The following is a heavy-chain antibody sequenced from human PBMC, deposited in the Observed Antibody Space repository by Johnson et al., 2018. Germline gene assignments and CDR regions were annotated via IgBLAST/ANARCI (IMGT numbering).Heavy chain of an antibody. D-gene: IGHD6-13*01. J-gene: IGHJ4*02. CDR2: INGGGNIT. Sequence: VQLQESGGGLVQXGGSLRLXCVASGFTFNNYWMNWVRQAPGKGLVWVSRINGGGNITNYADSVKCRLTISRDNAKNTLYLQMNSLRAEDTAVYYCARGIAADYWGQGSLVTVSS. CDR1: GFTFNNYW. CDR3: ARGIAADY. V-gene: IGHV3-74*01.